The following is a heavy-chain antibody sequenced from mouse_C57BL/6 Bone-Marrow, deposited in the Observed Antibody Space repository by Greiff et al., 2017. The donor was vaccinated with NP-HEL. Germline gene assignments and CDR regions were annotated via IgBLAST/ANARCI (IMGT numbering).Heavy chain of an antibody. CDR3: ASAYYSNYDAMDY. Sequence: EVKLMESGGGLVKPGGSLKLSCAASGFTFSDYGMHWVRQAPEKGLEWVAYISSGSSTIYYADTVKGRFTISRDNAKNTLFLQMTSMRSEETAVYYWASAYYSNYDAMDYWGQGTSVTVSS. CDR1: GFTFSDYG. CDR2: ISSGSSTI. J-gene: IGHJ4*01. D-gene: IGHD2-5*01. V-gene: IGHV5-17*01.